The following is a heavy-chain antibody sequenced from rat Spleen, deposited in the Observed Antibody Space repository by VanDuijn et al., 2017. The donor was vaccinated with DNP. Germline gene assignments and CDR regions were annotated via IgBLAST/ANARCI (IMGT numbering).Heavy chain of an antibody. D-gene: IGHD1-12*02. V-gene: IGHV5S10*01. J-gene: IGHJ3*01. Sequence: EVQLVESGGGLVQPGRSLTLSCAASGFSFSDYNMVWVRQAPEKGLEWVATIISDGSRTYYRDSVKGRFTISRDNAKSTLYLQMDSLRSEDTATYYCTTYYYDGSYYPHWFAYWGQGTLVTVSS. CDR2: IISDGSRT. CDR3: TTYYYDGSYYPHWFAY. CDR1: GFSFSDYN.